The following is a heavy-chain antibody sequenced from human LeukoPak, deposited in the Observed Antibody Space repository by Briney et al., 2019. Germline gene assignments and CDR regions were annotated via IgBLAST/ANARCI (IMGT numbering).Heavy chain of an antibody. CDR1: GFTFSSYG. J-gene: IGHJ6*03. V-gene: IGHV3-33*01. CDR3: ARGTKSSGWPQPYYYYYMDV. CDR2: IWYDGSNK. D-gene: IGHD6-19*01. Sequence: PGGSLRFSCAASGFTFSSYGMHWVRQAPGKGLEWVAVIWYDGSNKYYADSVKGRFTISRDNSKNTLYLQMNSLRAEDTAVYYCARGTKSSGWPQPYYYYYMDVWGKGTTVTVSS.